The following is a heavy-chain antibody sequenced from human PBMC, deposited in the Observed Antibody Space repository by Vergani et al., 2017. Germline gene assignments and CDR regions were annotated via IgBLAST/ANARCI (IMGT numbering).Heavy chain of an antibody. D-gene: IGHD2-21*01. V-gene: IGHV5-51*01. CDR3: TRHVPCGDGACLHFDH. CDR1: ESSFISNE. Sequence: EVMLVQSGAEVKKPGESLKISCKYSESSFISNEIAWVRQMSGKGLQWMGNINPIYSKIAYSPSFQGQAIMSLDKSITTAYLQWRSLKASDTAIYYCTRHVPCGDGACLHFDHWGQGTQVTVSS. J-gene: IGHJ4*02. CDR2: INPIYSKI.